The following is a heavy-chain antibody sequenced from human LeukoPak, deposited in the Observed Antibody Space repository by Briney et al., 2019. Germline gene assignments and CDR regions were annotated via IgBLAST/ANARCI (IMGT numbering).Heavy chain of an antibody. D-gene: IGHD5-18*01. CDR1: GGSFNHYY. CDR3: ARGLTRGYTYGPPGY. Sequence: PSETLSLTCAVYGGSFNHYYWSWIRQPPGKGLEWIGEINHIGAATYNPSLQSRVTMSVDTSKNQFSLQLNAVTAADTAVYYCARGLTRGYTYGPPGYWGQGTLVAVTS. J-gene: IGHJ4*02. V-gene: IGHV4-34*01. CDR2: INHIGAA.